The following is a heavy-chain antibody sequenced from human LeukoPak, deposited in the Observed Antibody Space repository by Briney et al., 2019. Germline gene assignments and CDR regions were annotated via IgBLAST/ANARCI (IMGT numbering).Heavy chain of an antibody. J-gene: IGHJ3*02. V-gene: IGHV3-23*01. CDR1: GFTVSSNY. Sequence: GGSLRLSCAASGFTVSSNYMSWVRQAPGKGLEWVSAISGSGGSTYYADSVKGRFTISRDNSKNTLYLQMNSLRAEDTAVYYCAKLSGNDAFDIWGQGTMVTVSS. CDR3: AKLSGNDAFDI. CDR2: ISGSGGST. D-gene: IGHD1-14*01.